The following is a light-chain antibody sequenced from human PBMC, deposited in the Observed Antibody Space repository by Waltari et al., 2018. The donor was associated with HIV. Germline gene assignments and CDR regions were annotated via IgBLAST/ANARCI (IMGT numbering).Light chain of an antibody. Sequence: SHDITQPPSVPVAPRQTARLRRTGDALAEQYAYCYQQKPGQAPILGIYKDTESPSGFPERFSGSSAGATVTLTNSGVEAEDEAYYYSQSADSTTWVFGGGTKLTVL. V-gene: IGLV3-25*03. CDR1: ALAEQY. CDR2: KDT. CDR3: QSADSTTWV. J-gene: IGLJ3*02.